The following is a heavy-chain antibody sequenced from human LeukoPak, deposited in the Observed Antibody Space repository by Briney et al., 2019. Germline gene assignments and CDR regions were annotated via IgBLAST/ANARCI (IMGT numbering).Heavy chain of an antibody. J-gene: IGHJ5*02. CDR1: GGSISSSSYY. V-gene: IGHV4-39*01. D-gene: IGHD3-3*01. Sequence: PPETLSLTCPVSGGSISSSSYYWGWIRQPPGKGLEWIGSIYHSGSTYYNPSLKSRVTISVDTSKNQFSLKLSSVTAADTAVYYCARHGDYDFWSGFNWFDPWGQGTLVTVSS. CDR3: ARHGDYDFWSGFNWFDP. CDR2: IYHSGST.